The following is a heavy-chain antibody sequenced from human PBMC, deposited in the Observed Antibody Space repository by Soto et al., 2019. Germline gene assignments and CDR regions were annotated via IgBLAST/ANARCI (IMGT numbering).Heavy chain of an antibody. CDR3: ARQYGDYVPSYFDAFDI. CDR2: IIPILGIA. V-gene: IGHV1-69*02. D-gene: IGHD4-17*01. CDR1: GGTFSSYT. Sequence: QVQLVQSGAEVKKPGSSVKVSCKASGGTFSSYTISRVRQAPGQGLEWMGRIIPILGIANYAQKFQGRVTITADKSTSTAYMELSSLRSEDTAVYYCARQYGDYVPSYFDAFDIWGQGTMVTVSS. J-gene: IGHJ3*02.